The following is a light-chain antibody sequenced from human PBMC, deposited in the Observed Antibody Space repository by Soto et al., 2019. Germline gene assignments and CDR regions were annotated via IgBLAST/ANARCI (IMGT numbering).Light chain of an antibody. CDR1: QSVLYSSNNKNY. CDR2: WAS. J-gene: IGKJ5*01. Sequence: DIVMTQSPDALAVSLGERATINCKYSQSVLYSSNNKNYLAWYQQKPGQPPKLLIYWASTRESGVPVRFSGSGSGTDFTLTISSLQAEDVAVYYCQQYYSTPITFGQGTRLEIK. CDR3: QQYYSTPIT. V-gene: IGKV4-1*01.